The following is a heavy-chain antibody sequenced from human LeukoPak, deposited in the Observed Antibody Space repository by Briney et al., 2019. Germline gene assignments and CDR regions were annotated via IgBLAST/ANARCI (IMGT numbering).Heavy chain of an antibody. J-gene: IGHJ4*02. Sequence: GGSLRLSCEASGFTFSSFFMNWVRQAPGKGLEWVSSISGSTTYIYYADSVKGRFTVSRDNAKNSLYLQMNSLRAEDTAVYYCARVLHKRNYDSTTYYGYWGQGTLVTVSS. CDR2: ISGSTTYI. CDR3: ARVLHKRNYDSTTYYGY. D-gene: IGHD3-22*01. CDR1: GFTFSSFF. V-gene: IGHV3-21*01.